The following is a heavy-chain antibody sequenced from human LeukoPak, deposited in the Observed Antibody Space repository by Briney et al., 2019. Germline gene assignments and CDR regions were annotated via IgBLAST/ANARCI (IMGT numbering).Heavy chain of an antibody. Sequence: NPGGSLRLSCAASGFTFSSYWMHWVRQAPGKGLEWVSSISSSSSYIYYADSVKGRFTISRDNAKNSLYLQMNSLRAEDTAVYYCARDRLGLAAAGTGYYYGMDVWGQGTTVTVSS. D-gene: IGHD6-13*01. CDR3: ARDRLGLAAAGTGYYYGMDV. CDR2: ISSSSSYI. CDR1: GFTFSSYW. J-gene: IGHJ6*02. V-gene: IGHV3-21*01.